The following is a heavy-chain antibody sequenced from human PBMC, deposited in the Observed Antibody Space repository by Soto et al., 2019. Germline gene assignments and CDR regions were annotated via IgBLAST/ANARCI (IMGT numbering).Heavy chain of an antibody. Sequence: SQTPSLTCAISGDSVSSNSAAWNWIRQSPSRGLEWLGRTYYRSKWYNDYAVSVKSRITINPDTSKNQFSLQLNSVTPEDTAVYYCARWYSSSWELDPWGQGTLVPVYS. D-gene: IGHD6-13*01. CDR1: GDSVSSNSAA. CDR2: TYYRSKWYN. J-gene: IGHJ5*02. V-gene: IGHV6-1*01. CDR3: ARWYSSSWELDP.